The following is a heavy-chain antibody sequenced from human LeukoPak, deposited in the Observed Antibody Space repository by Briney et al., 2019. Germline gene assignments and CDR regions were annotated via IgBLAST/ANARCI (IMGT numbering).Heavy chain of an antibody. Sequence: GGSLRLSCAASGVTFSDYYMNWVRQAPGKGLEWVSAVNSRGISTYYADSVKGRFTISRDNSKNTLYLQMSSLRAEDTAIYSCAKGPLPGGFNYWGQGTLVTVAS. CDR2: VNSRGIST. CDR3: AKGPLPGGFNY. V-gene: IGHV3-23*01. D-gene: IGHD4-23*01. J-gene: IGHJ4*02. CDR1: GVTFSDYY.